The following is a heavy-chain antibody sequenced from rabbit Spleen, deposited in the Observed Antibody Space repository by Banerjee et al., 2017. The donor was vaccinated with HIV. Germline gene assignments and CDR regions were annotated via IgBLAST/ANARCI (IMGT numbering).Heavy chain of an antibody. CDR2: ISAGSSSGFT. D-gene: IGHD7-1*01. V-gene: IGHV1S45*01. J-gene: IGHJ6*01. CDR1: GFSFSDNYV. CDR3: ARDTGTSFSTYGMDL. Sequence: QEQLEESGGDLVKPGASLTLTCTASGFSFSDNYVMCWVRQAPGKGLEWIACISAGSSSGFTYSATWAKGRFTCSKTSSTTVTLQMTSLTVADTATYFCARDTGTSFSTYGMDLWGPGTLVTVS.